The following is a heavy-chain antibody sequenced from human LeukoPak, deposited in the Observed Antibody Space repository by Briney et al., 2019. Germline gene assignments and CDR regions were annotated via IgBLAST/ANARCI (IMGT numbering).Heavy chain of an antibody. CDR2: ISWNSGSI. Sequence: HPGGSLRLSCAASGFTFDDYAMHWVRQAPGKGLEWVSGISWNSGSIGYADSVKGRFTISRDNAKNSLYLQMNSLRAEDMALYYCAKGYHELLWFGESHFDYWGQGTLVTVSS. CDR1: GFTFDDYA. J-gene: IGHJ4*02. V-gene: IGHV3-9*03. CDR3: AKGYHELLWFGESHFDY. D-gene: IGHD3-10*01.